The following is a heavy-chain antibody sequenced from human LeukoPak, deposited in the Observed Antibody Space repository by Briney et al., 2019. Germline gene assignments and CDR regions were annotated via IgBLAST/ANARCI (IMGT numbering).Heavy chain of an antibody. CDR3: ERTLGVVRGYYYYMDV. V-gene: IGHV4-34*01. J-gene: IGHJ6*03. CDR2: INYSGST. D-gene: IGHD3-3*01. CDR1: GGSFSGYY. Sequence: SETLSLTCAVYGGSFSGYYWIWIRQPPGKGLEWIGEINYSGSTNYNPSLKSRVTISVDPSKKQFSLKLSSVTAADPAVYYSERTLGVVRGYYYYMDVWGKGTTVTVSS.